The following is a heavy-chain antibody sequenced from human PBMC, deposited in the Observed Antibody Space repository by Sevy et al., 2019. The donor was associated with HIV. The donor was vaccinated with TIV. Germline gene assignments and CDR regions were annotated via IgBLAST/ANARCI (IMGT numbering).Heavy chain of an antibody. D-gene: IGHD6-19*01. CDR3: ARGGEVAGTQSFDI. V-gene: IGHV3-48*01. CDR1: GFTFSSYS. Sequence: GGSLRLSCAASGFTFSSYSMNWVRQAPGKGLEWVSYISSSSSAIYYADSVKGRFTISRDNAKDSLYLQMNSLRAEDTAVYYCARGGEVAGTQSFDIWGQGTMVTVSS. J-gene: IGHJ3*02. CDR2: ISSSSSAI.